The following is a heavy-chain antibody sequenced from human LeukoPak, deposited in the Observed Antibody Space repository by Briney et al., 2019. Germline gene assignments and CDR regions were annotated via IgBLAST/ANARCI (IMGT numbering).Heavy chain of an antibody. CDR3: ARGAVRGDFWSGYYTGIPFDY. Sequence: NPSETLSLTCAVYGGSFSGYYWSWIRQPPGKGLEWIGEINHSGSTNYNPSLKSRVTISVDTSKNQFSLKLSSVTAADTAVYYCARGAVRGDFWSGYYTGIPFDYWGQGTLVTVSS. D-gene: IGHD3-3*01. J-gene: IGHJ4*02. V-gene: IGHV4-34*01. CDR2: INHSGST. CDR1: GGSFSGYY.